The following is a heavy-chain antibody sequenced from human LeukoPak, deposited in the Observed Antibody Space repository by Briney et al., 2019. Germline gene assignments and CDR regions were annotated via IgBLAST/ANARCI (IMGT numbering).Heavy chain of an antibody. J-gene: IGHJ4*02. Sequence: PGGSLRLSCAASGFTFSSYGMHWVRQAPGKGLEWVAFIRYDGSNKYYADSVKGRFTISRDNSKNTLYLQMNSLRAEDTAVYYCAKDSGYCSGGSCYSYFDYWCQGTLVTVSS. CDR3: AKDSGYCSGGSCYSYFDY. CDR1: GFTFSSYG. V-gene: IGHV3-30*02. D-gene: IGHD2-15*01. CDR2: IRYDGSNK.